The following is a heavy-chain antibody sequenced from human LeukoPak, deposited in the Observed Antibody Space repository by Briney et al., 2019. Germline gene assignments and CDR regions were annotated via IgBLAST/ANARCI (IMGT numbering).Heavy chain of an antibody. CDR1: GGSISSGGYS. V-gene: IGHV4-30-2*01. CDR2: IYHSGST. Sequence: SETLSLTCAVSGGSISSGGYSWSWIRQPPGKGLEWIGYIYHSGSTYYNPSLKSRVTISVDRSKNQFSLKLSSVTAADTAVYYCARGYCSSTSCPWHYGMDVWGQGTTVTVSS. J-gene: IGHJ6*02. CDR3: ARGYCSSTSCPWHYGMDV. D-gene: IGHD2-2*01.